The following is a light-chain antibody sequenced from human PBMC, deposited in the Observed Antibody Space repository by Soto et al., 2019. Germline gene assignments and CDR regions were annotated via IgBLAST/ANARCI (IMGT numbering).Light chain of an antibody. V-gene: IGLV2-11*01. J-gene: IGLJ1*01. Sequence: QSVLTQPRSVSGSPGQSVTISCTGARSNVGGYKYVSWFQQYPGKAPKLMIYDVNKRPSGVPDRFSGSKSGNSASLTISGLQAEDEADYYCCSYAGSYRNVFGSGTKVTVL. CDR2: DVN. CDR3: CSYAGSYRNV. CDR1: RSNVGGYKY.